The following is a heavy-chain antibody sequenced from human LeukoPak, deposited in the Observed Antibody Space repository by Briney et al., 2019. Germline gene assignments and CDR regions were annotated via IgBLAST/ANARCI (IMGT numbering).Heavy chain of an antibody. Sequence: ASVKVSCKASGYTFTSYGISWVRQAPGQGLEWMGWISAYNGNTNYAQKLQGRVTMTTDTSTSTGYMELRSLRSDDTAVYYCAKEGGWSESGDYYYYMDVWGKGTTVTVSS. CDR1: GYTFTSYG. J-gene: IGHJ6*03. CDR2: ISAYNGNT. D-gene: IGHD3-10*01. V-gene: IGHV1-18*01. CDR3: AKEGGWSESGDYYYYMDV.